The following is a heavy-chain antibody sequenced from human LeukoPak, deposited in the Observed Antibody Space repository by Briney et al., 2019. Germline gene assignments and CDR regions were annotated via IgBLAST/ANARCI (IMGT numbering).Heavy chain of an antibody. V-gene: IGHV3-15*01. Sequence: PGGSLRLSCAASGFTFSNAWMSWVRQAPGKGLEWVGRIKSKTDGGTTDYAAPVKGRFTISRDDSKNTLYLQMNSLKTEDTAVYYCTTDLGYQLLAFDIWGQGTMVTVSS. D-gene: IGHD2-2*01. CDR1: GFTFSNAW. CDR2: IKSKTDGGTT. J-gene: IGHJ3*02. CDR3: TTDLGYQLLAFDI.